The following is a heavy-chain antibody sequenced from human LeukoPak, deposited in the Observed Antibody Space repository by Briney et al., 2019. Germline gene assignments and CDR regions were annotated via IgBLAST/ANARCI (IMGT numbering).Heavy chain of an antibody. Sequence: PSETLSLTCTVSGGSISSYYWSWIRQPAGKGLEWIGRIYTSGSTNYNPSLKSRVTMSVDTSKNQFSLKLSSVTAADTAVYYCARVIRGGYSYYFDYWSQGTLVTVSS. CDR1: GGSISSYY. CDR2: IYTSGST. J-gene: IGHJ4*02. D-gene: IGHD3-10*01. V-gene: IGHV4-4*07. CDR3: ARVIRGGYSYYFDY.